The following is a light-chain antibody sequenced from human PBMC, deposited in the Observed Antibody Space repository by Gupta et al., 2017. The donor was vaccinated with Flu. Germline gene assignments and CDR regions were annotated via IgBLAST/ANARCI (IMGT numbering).Light chain of an antibody. CDR3: QAWDSSTKRV. J-gene: IGLJ2*01. CDR1: KLGDKY. V-gene: IGLV3-1*01. CDR2: QDS. Sequence: SYELTPTPSVSVSPGTTASITCSGDKLGDKYACWYQQKPGQSPVLVIYQDSKRPSGIPERFSGSNSGNTATLTISGTQAMDEADYYCQAWDSSTKRVFGGGTKLTVL.